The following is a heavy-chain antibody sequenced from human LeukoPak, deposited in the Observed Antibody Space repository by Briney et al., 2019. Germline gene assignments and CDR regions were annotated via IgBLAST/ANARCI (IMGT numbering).Heavy chain of an antibody. Sequence: GGSLRLSCAASGFSFSPYSMNWVRQAPGKGLEWVSSIANSVIHIYYADSVKGRFTVSRDNAKNSLYLQMDGLRAEDTAIYYCSRDFGGTLKTALDYWGQGTLVTVSS. CDR2: IANSVIHI. CDR3: SRDFGGTLKTALDY. V-gene: IGHV3-21*01. CDR1: GFSFSPYS. D-gene: IGHD4-23*01. J-gene: IGHJ4*02.